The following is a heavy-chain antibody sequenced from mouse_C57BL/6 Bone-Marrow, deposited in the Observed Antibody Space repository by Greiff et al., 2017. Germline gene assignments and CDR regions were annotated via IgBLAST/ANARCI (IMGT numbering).Heavy chain of an antibody. CDR3: ARKGYYAMDY. CDR1: GFTFSDYG. J-gene: IGHJ4*01. Sequence: EVKLMESGGGLVQPGGSLKLSCAASGFTFSDYGMAWVRQAPRTGPEWVAFISNLAYSIYYADTVTGRFTISRENAKNTLYLEMSSLRSEDTAMYYCARKGYYAMDYWGQGTSVTVSS. V-gene: IGHV5-15*01. CDR2: ISNLAYSI.